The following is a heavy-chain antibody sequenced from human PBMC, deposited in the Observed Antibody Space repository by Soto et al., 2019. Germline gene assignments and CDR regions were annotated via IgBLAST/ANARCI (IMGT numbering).Heavy chain of an antibody. Sequence: GGSLRLSCAASGFTFSNAWMSWVRQAPGKGLEWVGRIKSKTDGGTTDYAAPVKGRFTISRDDSKNTLYLQMNSLKTEDTAVYYCTTSLGYCTNGVCMESAFDIWGQGTMVTVSS. J-gene: IGHJ3*02. V-gene: IGHV3-15*01. D-gene: IGHD2-8*01. CDR1: GFTFSNAW. CDR3: TTSLGYCTNGVCMESAFDI. CDR2: IKSKTDGGTT.